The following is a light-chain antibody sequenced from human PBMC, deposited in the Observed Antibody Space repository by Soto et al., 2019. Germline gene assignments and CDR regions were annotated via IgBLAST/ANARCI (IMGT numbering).Light chain of an antibody. CDR1: QSVSSH. V-gene: IGKV3D-15*01. J-gene: IGKJ5*01. CDR3: QQFDNWLSIT. CDR2: GAS. Sequence: EIVLTQSPGTLSVSPGEGATVSCRASQSVSSHLAWYQHKPGQAPRLLFYGASSRAPGIPARFSGSGSGTEFTLTITSLQSEDVAVYYCQQFDNWLSITFGQGTRLEIK.